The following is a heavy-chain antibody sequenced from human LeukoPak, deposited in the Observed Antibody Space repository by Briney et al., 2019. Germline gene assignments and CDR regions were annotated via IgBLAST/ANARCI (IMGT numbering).Heavy chain of an antibody. J-gene: IGHJ3*02. V-gene: IGHV4-34*01. CDR1: GGSFSGYY. CDR2: INHSGST. D-gene: IGHD2-15*01. Sequence: SETLSLTCAVYGGSFSGYYWSWIRQPPGKGLEWIGEINHSGSTNYNPSLKSRVTISVDTSKNQFSLKLSSVTAADTAVYYCARVVGYAFDIWGQGTMVTVSS. CDR3: ARVVGYAFDI.